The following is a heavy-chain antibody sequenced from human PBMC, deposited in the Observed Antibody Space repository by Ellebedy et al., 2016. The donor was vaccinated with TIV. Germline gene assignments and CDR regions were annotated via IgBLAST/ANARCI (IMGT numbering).Heavy chain of an antibody. CDR3: ANYYYGSGSYYGGY. D-gene: IGHD3-10*01. J-gene: IGHJ4*02. CDR2: IKQDGSEK. V-gene: IGHV3-7*03. Sequence: GGSLRLSCVASGFTFSSYWMSWVRQAPGKGLEWVANIKQDGSEKYYVDSVKGRFTISRDNAKNSLYLQMNSLRAEDTAVYYCANYYYGSGSYYGGYWGQGTLVTVSS. CDR1: GFTFSSYW.